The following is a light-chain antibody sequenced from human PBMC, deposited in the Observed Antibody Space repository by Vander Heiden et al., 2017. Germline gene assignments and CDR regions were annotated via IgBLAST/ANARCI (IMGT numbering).Light chain of an antibody. Sequence: QSALTQPASVSVSPGQSITISCTGTSSDVGGYHYVSWYQQHPGKAPKLMIYEVSNRPSGVSNRFSGSKSGNTASLTISGLQAEDEADYYCSSYTSSSTLYVFGTGTKVTVL. CDR1: SSDVGGYHY. J-gene: IGLJ1*01. CDR2: EVS. V-gene: IGLV2-14*01. CDR3: SSYTSSSTLYV.